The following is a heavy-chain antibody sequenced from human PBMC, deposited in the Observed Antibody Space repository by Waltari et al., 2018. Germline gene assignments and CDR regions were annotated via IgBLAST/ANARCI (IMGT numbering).Heavy chain of an antibody. CDR3: ARDSPYYYMDV. J-gene: IGHJ6*03. Sequence: QVQLQESGPGLVKPSETLSLTCTVPGGSISRYSWSWIRQPPGKGLEWIGYIYYSGSTNYNPSLKSRVTISVDTSKNQFSLKLSSVTAADTAVYYCARDSPYYYMDVWGKGTTVTVSS. V-gene: IGHV4-59*01. CDR1: GGSISRYS. CDR2: IYYSGST.